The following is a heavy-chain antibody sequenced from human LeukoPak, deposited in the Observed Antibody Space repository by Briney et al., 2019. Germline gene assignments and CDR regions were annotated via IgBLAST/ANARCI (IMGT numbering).Heavy chain of an antibody. CDR1: GYTFTSYA. D-gene: IGHD2-2*02. Sequence: GASVKVSCKASGYTFTSYAMHWVRQAPGQRLEWMGWINAGNGNTKYSQKFQGRVTITRDTSASTAYMELSSLRSEDTAVYYCAKNYCSSTSCYTVPNNWFDPWGQGTLVTVSS. V-gene: IGHV1-3*01. CDR2: INAGNGNT. J-gene: IGHJ5*02. CDR3: AKNYCSSTSCYTVPNNWFDP.